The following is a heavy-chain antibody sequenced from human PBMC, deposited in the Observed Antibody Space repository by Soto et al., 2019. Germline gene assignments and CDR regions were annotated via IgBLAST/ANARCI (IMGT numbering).Heavy chain of an antibody. CDR2: IYYSGST. CDR1: GGSISSYY. CDR3: ARDRRIAARFGYYYYGMGV. J-gene: IGHJ6*02. V-gene: IGHV4-59*01. D-gene: IGHD6-6*01. Sequence: PSETLSLTCTVSGGSISSYYWSWIRQPPGKGLEWIGYIYYSGSTNYNPSLKSRVTISVDTSKNQFSLKLSSVTAADTAVYYCARDRRIAARFGYYYYGMGVWGQGTTVTVSS.